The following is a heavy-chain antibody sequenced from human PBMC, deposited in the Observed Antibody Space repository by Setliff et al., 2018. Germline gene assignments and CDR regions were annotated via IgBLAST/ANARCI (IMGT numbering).Heavy chain of an antibody. J-gene: IGHJ5*02. D-gene: IGHD3-22*01. V-gene: IGHV1-2*07. CDR1: GYTFTDYY. Sequence: ASVKVSCKSSGYTFTDYYIHWVRQAPGQGLEWMGWINPKSGDIFYAPKFAGRVTMTRDTPISTVYMELSLLTSDDTAVYFCARRDGRSGYLGSDLWGHGSLVTVS. CDR2: INPKSGDI. CDR3: ARRDGRSGYLGSDL.